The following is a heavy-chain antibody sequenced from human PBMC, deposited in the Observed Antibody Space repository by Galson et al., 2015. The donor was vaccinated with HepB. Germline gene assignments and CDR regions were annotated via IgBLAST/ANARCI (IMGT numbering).Heavy chain of an antibody. CDR1: GFSFSVYA. J-gene: IGHJ4*02. D-gene: IGHD4-17*01. Sequence: SLRLSCAASGFSFSVYAMSWVRQAPGKGLEWVSTISGSGGITNYADSVKGRFAISRDNPNKTLYLQMNSLRAEDTGVYYCAKGRKTTVYSSSLGYWGQGTLATVSS. CDR3: AKGRKTTVYSSSLGY. CDR2: ISGSGGIT. V-gene: IGHV3-23*01.